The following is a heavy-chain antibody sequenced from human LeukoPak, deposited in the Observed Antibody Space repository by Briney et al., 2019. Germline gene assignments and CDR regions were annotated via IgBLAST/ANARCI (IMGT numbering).Heavy chain of an antibody. Sequence: PGGSLRLSCAASGFTFSSYSMNWVRQAPGKGLEWVSSISSSSSYIYYADSVKGRFTISRDNTKNSLYLQMNSLRAEDTAVYYCARDRYIYDSSGYYPPDAFDIWGQGTMVTVSS. CDR2: ISSSSSYI. V-gene: IGHV3-21*01. CDR1: GFTFSSYS. J-gene: IGHJ3*02. D-gene: IGHD3-22*01. CDR3: ARDRYIYDSSGYYPPDAFDI.